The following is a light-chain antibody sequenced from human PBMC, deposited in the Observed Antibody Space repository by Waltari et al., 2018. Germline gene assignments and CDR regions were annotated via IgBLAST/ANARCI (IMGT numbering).Light chain of an antibody. CDR1: SSDVGGYNF. CDR2: EVS. CDR3: SSYVANNNPV. V-gene: IGLV2-8*01. J-gene: IGLJ2*01. Sequence: QSALTQPPSASGSPGQSVTISCTGTSSDVGGYNFVSWYQHHPGKAPRLIIYEVSERPSGVPDRFSGSKSGHPASLTVSGLQAEDEADYYCSSYVANNNPVFGGGTKLTVL.